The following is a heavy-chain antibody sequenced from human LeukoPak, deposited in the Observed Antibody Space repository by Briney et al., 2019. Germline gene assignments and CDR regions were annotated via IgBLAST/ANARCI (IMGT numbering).Heavy chain of an antibody. D-gene: IGHD1-14*01. CDR1: GYTFARHD. V-gene: IGHV1-3*03. CDR2: INPDNGDT. Sequence: ALVKVSCKTSGYTFARHDMHWVRQAPGQGLEWVGRINPDNGDTTYSKEFQGRVTITSDTSASTAYMEFRSLRSEDMGVYYCTLYNHWGQGTLVTVSS. J-gene: IGHJ4*02. CDR3: TLYNH.